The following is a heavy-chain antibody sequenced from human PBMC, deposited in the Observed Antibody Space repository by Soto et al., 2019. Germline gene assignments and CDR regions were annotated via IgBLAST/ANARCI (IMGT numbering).Heavy chain of an antibody. V-gene: IGHV3-9*01. CDR1: GFTFDDYA. D-gene: IGHD2-15*01. Sequence: VQLVESGGGLVQPGRSLSPSCAASGFTFDDYAMHWVRRVPGKGLEWVSSISWNSNIIGYADSVKGRFTISRDNAKNTLYLQMNSLRPEDTALYYCAKGGPDGFCSGGRCYFDYWGQGTLVTVSS. J-gene: IGHJ4*02. CDR3: AKGGPDGFCSGGRCYFDY. CDR2: ISWNSNII.